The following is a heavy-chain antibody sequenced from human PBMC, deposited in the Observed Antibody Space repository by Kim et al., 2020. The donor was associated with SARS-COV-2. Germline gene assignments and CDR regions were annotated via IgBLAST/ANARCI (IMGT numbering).Heavy chain of an antibody. CDR3: ASRHYCSSTSCYPNHYYYGMDV. J-gene: IGHJ6*02. V-gene: IGHV4-34*01. D-gene: IGHD2-2*01. CDR1: GGSFSGYY. CDR2: INHSGST. Sequence: SETLSLTCAVYGGSFSGYYWSWIRQPPGKGLEWIGEINHSGSTNYNPSLKSRVTISVDTSKNQFSLKLSSVTAADTAVYYCASRHYCSSTSCYPNHYYYGMDVWGQGTTVTVSS.